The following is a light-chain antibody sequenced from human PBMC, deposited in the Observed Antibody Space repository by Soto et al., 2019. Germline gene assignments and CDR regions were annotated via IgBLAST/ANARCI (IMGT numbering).Light chain of an antibody. CDR3: ISQRI. J-gene: IGLJ1*01. Sequence: QSALTQPPSASGSPGQSVTISCTGTSSDIADSNYVSWYQQHPGKAPKLIIYEVTKRPSGVPDRFSASKSGNTASLAVSGLQAEDEADYYCISQRIFGTGTKLTVL. CDR1: SSDIADSNY. V-gene: IGLV2-8*01. CDR2: EVT.